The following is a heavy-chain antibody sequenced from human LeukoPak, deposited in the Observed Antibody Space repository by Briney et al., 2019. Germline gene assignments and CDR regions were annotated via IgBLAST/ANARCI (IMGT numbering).Heavy chain of an antibody. V-gene: IGHV4-4*02. Sequence: PSGTLSLTCAVSGGSISSSNWWSWVRQPPGKGLEWIGEIYHSGNTNYNPSLKSRVTISVDTSKNQFSLKLSSVTAADTAVYYCARDGYSSSWYWFDPWGQGTLVTVSS. CDR1: GGSISSSNW. J-gene: IGHJ5*02. CDR2: IYHSGNT. CDR3: ARDGYSSSWYWFDP. D-gene: IGHD6-13*01.